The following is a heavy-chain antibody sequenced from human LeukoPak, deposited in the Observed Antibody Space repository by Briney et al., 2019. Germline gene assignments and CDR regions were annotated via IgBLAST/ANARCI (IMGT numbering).Heavy chain of an antibody. CDR3: ARHTRPGCSGYENAFDI. J-gene: IGHJ3*02. CDR1: GASTRSRNYY. D-gene: IGHD5-12*01. V-gene: IGHV4-39*01. CDR2: FYDSGST. Sequence: PSETLSLTCTLPGASTRSRNYYWDWIRQPPGKGLEWIGNFYDSGSTYYNPSLKSRFTISGDASKNQFSLKLTSGTAAGTAVYYCARHTRPGCSGYENAFDIWGQGTMVTVSS.